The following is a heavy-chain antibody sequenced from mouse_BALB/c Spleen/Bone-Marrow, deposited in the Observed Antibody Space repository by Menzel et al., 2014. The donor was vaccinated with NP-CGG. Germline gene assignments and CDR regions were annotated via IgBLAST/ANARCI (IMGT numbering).Heavy chain of an antibody. Sequence: EVKLVESGGGLVQPGGSLRLSCTTSGFTFTDYYMSWVRQPPGKALEWLGFIRNKANGYTTEYSASVKGRFTISRDSSQSTLYLQMNTLRAEDSATYYCARTTGTPYLDYWGQGTTLTVSS. V-gene: IGHV7-3*02. J-gene: IGHJ2*01. CDR1: GFTFTDYY. CDR2: IRNKANGYTT. CDR3: ARTTGTPYLDY. D-gene: IGHD4-1*02.